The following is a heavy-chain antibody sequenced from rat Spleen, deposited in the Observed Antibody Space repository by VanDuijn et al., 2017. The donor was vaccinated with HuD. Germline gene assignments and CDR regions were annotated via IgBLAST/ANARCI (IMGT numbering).Heavy chain of an antibody. CDR1: GYTLTNYD. V-gene: IGHV1-57*01. CDR2: INPGSGGT. Sequence: QVQLQQSGAELAKPGSSVKISCKASGYTLTNYDICWIKQTTGQGLEYIGYINPGSGGTYYNEKFKGKATLTVDKSSSTAFMHLSSLTPEDTAGYYCAREGADTPLIYWGQGTLVTVSS. J-gene: IGHJ3*01. CDR3: AREGADTPLIY. D-gene: IGHD2-1*01.